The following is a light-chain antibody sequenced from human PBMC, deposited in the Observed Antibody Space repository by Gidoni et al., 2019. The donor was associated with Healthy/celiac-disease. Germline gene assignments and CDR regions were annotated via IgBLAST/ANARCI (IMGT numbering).Light chain of an antibody. Sequence: IQLTQSPSSLSASVGDRVTITCRASQGISSYIAWYQQKPGKAPKLLIYAASTLQSGVPSRFSGSGSGTDFTLTISSLQPEDFATYYCQQLNSYRAFGPGTKVDIK. CDR3: QQLNSYRA. CDR2: AAS. J-gene: IGKJ3*01. CDR1: QGISSY. V-gene: IGKV1-9*01.